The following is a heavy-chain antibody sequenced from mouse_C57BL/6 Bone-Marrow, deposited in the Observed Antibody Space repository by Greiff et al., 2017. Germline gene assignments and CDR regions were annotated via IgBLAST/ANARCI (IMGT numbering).Heavy chain of an antibody. J-gene: IGHJ3*01. D-gene: IGHD1-1*01. CDR3: ARGYGSTFFCY. CDR1: GYTFTSYW. Sequence: QVQLQQPGAELVMPGASVKLSCKASGYTFTSYWMHWVKQRPGQGLEWIGEIDPSDSYTNYNQKFKGKSTLTVDKSSSPAYMQLSSLTSEDSAVYYCARGYGSTFFCYWGQGTLVTVSA. V-gene: IGHV1-69*01. CDR2: IDPSDSYT.